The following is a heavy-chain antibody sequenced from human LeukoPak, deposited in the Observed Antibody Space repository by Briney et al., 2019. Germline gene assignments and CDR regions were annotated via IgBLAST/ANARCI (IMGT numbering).Heavy chain of an antibody. CDR1: GDSISSGFYY. Sequence: SQTLSLTCTVSGDSISSGFYYWSWIRQPAGKGLEWIGRIYTSGSTNYNPSLKSRVTISVDSSKSQFSLKLSPVTAADTAVYYCARENPYYDGSGTNFDYWGQGTLVTVSS. CDR2: IYTSGST. CDR3: ARENPYYDGSGTNFDY. V-gene: IGHV4-61*02. J-gene: IGHJ4*02. D-gene: IGHD3-22*01.